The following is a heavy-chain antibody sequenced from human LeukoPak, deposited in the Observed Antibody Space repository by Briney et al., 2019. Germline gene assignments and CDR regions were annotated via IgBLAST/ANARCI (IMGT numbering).Heavy chain of an antibody. CDR3: VREESGGYFDY. D-gene: IGHD2-8*02. CDR1: GFTFTNYL. CDR2: IAPSVDTT. J-gene: IGHJ4*02. V-gene: IGHV1-46*01. Sequence: ASVKIACKSFGFTFTNYLLHWVRQAPGQGLEWVGRIAPSVDTTNYAQKFRGRVTMTRDTFTSTVYMELSSLRSDDTAIYYCVREESGGYFDYWGQGTLVTVSS.